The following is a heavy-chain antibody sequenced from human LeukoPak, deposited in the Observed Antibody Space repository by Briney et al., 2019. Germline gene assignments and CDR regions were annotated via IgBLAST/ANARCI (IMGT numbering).Heavy chain of an antibody. D-gene: IGHD6-13*01. CDR1: GGSVSSGSYY. J-gene: IGHJ4*02. CDR3: ARQYSSNWYTY. V-gene: IGHV4-61*01. CDR2: IYYSGST. Sequence: PSETLSLTCTVSGGSVSSGSYYWSWIRQPPGKGLEWNGSIYYSGSTNYNPSLKSRVTVSVDTSKNQFSLKLNSVTAADTAVYYCARQYSSNWYTYWGQGTLVTVSS.